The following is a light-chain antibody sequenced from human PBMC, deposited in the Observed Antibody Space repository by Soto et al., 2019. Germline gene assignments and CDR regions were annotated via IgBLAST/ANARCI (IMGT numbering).Light chain of an antibody. CDR3: QQYNNWPWT. V-gene: IGKV3-15*01. Sequence: ETVLTQSPAAVSVSPGERATLSCWASQSISSNLAWYQQKAGQAPRLLIYGASTRATGIPARFSGSGSGTDFTLTISSLQSEDFAVYYCQQYNNWPWTFGQGTKVDIK. CDR1: QSISSN. J-gene: IGKJ1*01. CDR2: GAS.